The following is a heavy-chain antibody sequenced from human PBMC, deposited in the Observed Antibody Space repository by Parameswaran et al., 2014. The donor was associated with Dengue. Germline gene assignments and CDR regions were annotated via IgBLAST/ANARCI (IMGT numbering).Heavy chain of an antibody. J-gene: IGHJ4*02. Sequence: WIRQPPGKGLEWVAVTWHDGSRKFYAASVKGRFTISRDNSKNTLFLEMNSLRAEDTAVYYCARDLEDTSGHFRGDYWGQGTLVTVSS. V-gene: IGHV3-33*01. CDR3: ARDLEDTSGHFRGDY. D-gene: IGHD3-22*01. CDR2: TWHDGSRK.